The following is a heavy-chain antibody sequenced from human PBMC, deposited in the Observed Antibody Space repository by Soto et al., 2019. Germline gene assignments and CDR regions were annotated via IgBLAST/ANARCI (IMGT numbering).Heavy chain of an antibody. CDR1: GYSFTNYW. CDR2: IFPGDSDT. D-gene: IGHD6-13*01. CDR3: ARQGHSSSWYERSAFDI. Sequence: GESLKISCKGSGYSFTNYWIGWVRQKPGKGLEWMGTIFPGDSDTRYSPSFQGQVTISADRSSSTAYLQWSSLKASDTAMYYCARQGHSSSWYERSAFDIWGQGTMVTVSS. J-gene: IGHJ3*02. V-gene: IGHV5-51*01.